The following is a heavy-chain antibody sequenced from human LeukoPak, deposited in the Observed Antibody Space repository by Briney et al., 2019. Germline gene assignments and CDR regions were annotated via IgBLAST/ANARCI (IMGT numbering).Heavy chain of an antibody. CDR2: IQNSDT. CDR3: ARRTDSGSYNWFDH. Sequence: PSETLSLTCTVYGGSISTYHWNWIRQPAGQGLVWSGRIQNSDTNYNPSLKSRVIISVDTSKKQFSLKLSSVTAADTAVYYCARRTDSGSYNWFDHWGQGTLVTVSS. V-gene: IGHV4-4*07. CDR1: GGSISTYH. D-gene: IGHD1-26*01. J-gene: IGHJ5*02.